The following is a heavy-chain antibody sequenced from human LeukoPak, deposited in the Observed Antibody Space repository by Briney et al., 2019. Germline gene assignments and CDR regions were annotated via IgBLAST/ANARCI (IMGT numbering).Heavy chain of an antibody. CDR1: GGSFSRGSYY. Sequence: SETLSLTCTVSGGSFSRGSYYWSWLRQPPGKGPEWIGYIYYSGRTNYNPSLKSRVTISVDTSKNQFSLKLSSVTAADTAVYYCARDPRSSGYCSGGSCSDWFDPWGQGTLVTVSS. J-gene: IGHJ5*02. CDR3: ARDPRSSGYCSGGSCSDWFDP. D-gene: IGHD2-15*01. CDR2: IYYSGRT. V-gene: IGHV4-61*01.